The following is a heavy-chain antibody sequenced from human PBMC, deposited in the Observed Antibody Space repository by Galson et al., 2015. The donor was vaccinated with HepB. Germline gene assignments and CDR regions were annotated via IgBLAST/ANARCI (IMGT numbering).Heavy chain of an antibody. Sequence: SLRLSCAASGFTFSDYYMSWIRQAPGKGLEWVSYISSSSSYTNYADSVKGRFTISRDNAKNSLYLQMNSLRAEDTAVYYCAKGTWNGLPLDIWGQGTMVTVSS. CDR3: AKGTWNGLPLDI. V-gene: IGHV3-11*03. J-gene: IGHJ3*02. D-gene: IGHD1-1*01. CDR1: GFTFSDYY. CDR2: ISSSSSYT.